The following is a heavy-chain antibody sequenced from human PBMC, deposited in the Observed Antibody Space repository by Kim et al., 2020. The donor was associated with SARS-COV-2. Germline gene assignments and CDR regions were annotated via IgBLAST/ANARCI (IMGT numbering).Heavy chain of an antibody. J-gene: IGHJ4*02. D-gene: IGHD3-9*01. CDR3: ARAGDDDLTQYFVH. CDR1: GYTFSGYY. V-gene: IGHV1-46*01. CDR2: IDPREGNA. Sequence: ASVKVSCKTSGYTFSGYYLHWVRQAPGQGLEWMAIIDPREGNATYAQTFQDRLIVTRDGSTSTVYLDLSILIYEDTALYYCARAGDDDLTQYFVHWGQGTQVTVSA.